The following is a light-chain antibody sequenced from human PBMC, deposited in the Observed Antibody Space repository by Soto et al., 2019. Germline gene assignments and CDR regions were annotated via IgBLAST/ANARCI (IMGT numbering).Light chain of an antibody. CDR3: QQYNSYQFT. CDR1: QSISSW. V-gene: IGKV1-5*03. CDR2: KAS. Sequence: DIQMTQSPSTLSAPVGDRVTITCRASQSISSWLAWYQQKPGKAPKLLIYKASSLESGVPSRFSGSGSGTEFTLTISSLQPDDFATYYCQQYNSYQFTFGPGTKVDIK. J-gene: IGKJ3*01.